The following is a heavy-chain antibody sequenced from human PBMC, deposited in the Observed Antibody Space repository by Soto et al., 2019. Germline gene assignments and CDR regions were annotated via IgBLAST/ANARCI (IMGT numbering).Heavy chain of an antibody. CDR1: GYTFTSYG. Sequence: QVQLVQSGAEVKKPGASVKVSCKASGYTFTSYGISWVRQAPGQGLEWMGWISAYNGNTNYAQKIQGRVTMTTDTSTSTAYMGLRSMRSDDTAVYYCASAVNYYDSSGYYTHEYFQHWGQGTLVTVSS. V-gene: IGHV1-18*01. CDR2: ISAYNGNT. J-gene: IGHJ1*01. D-gene: IGHD3-22*01. CDR3: ASAVNYYDSSGYYTHEYFQH.